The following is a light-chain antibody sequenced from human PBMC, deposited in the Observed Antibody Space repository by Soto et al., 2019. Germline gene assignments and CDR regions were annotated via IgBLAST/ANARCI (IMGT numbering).Light chain of an antibody. CDR2: DVT. CDR3: SSYTSTSTYV. CDR1: SSDVGGYNY. V-gene: IGLV2-14*01. Sequence: QSALTQPASVSGSPGQSITISCTGTSSDVGGYNYVSWYQQHPGKSPKLMIYDVTNRPAGISSRFSGSNSGNTAPLTISRIQAEDEADYYCSSYTSTSTYVFGTGTKLTVL. J-gene: IGLJ1*01.